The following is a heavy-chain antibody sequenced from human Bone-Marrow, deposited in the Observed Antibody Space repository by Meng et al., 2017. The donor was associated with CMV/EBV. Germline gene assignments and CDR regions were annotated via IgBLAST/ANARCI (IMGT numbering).Heavy chain of an antibody. V-gene: IGHV3-20*04. J-gene: IGHJ4*02. CDR2: INWNGGST. D-gene: IGHD3-3*01. CDR3: ARSSGYYYTDY. CDR1: GFTFDDYG. Sequence: GESLKISCAASGFTFDDYGMSWVRQAPGKGLEWVSGINWNGGSTGYADSVKGRFTISRDNAKNSLYLQMNSLRAEDTALYYCARSSGYYYTDYWGQGTLVTVSS.